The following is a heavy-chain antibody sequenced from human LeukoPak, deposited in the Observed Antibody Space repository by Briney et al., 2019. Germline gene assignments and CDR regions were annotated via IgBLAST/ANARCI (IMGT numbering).Heavy chain of an antibody. CDR2: ISTSGST. CDR3: ASPRSGYRYTFDY. V-gene: IGHV4-4*09. J-gene: IGHJ4*02. CDR1: AASSRNYY. D-gene: IGHD3-22*01. Sequence: PWETLSLLCGVAAASSRNYYGSWIRKATGKGLEWIGYISTSGSTNYNPSLKSRVSISLDTSKNRFSLNLNFVTAADTAVYYCASPRSGYRYTFDYWGQGALVTVSS.